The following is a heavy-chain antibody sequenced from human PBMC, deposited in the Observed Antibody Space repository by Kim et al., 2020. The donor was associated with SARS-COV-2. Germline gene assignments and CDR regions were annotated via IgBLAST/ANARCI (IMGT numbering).Heavy chain of an antibody. V-gene: IGHV3-9*01. Sequence: SGKGRFTISRDNAKNSLYLQMNSLRAEDTALYYCAKDISPNYDFWSGYFINWGQGTLVTVSS. J-gene: IGHJ4*02. D-gene: IGHD3-3*01. CDR3: AKDISPNYDFWSGYFIN.